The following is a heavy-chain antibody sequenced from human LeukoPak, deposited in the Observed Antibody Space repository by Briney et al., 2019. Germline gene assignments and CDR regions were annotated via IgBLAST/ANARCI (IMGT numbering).Heavy chain of an antibody. J-gene: IGHJ4*02. D-gene: IGHD6-13*01. CDR1: GFTFSSYG. CDR3: AKEMEYSSSWYYFDY. Sequence: GGTLRLSCAASGFTFSSYGMSWVRQAPGKGLEWVSSISSSSSYIYYADSVKGRFTISRDNAKNSLYLQMNSLRAEDTAVYYCAKEMEYSSSWYYFDYWGQGTLVTVSS. CDR2: ISSSSSYI. V-gene: IGHV3-21*01.